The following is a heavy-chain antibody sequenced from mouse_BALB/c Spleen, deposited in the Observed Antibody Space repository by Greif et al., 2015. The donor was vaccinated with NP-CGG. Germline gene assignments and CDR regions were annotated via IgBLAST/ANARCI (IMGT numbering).Heavy chain of an antibody. J-gene: IGHJ4*01. D-gene: IGHD1-2*01. V-gene: IGHV5-17*02. Sequence: EVQGVESGGGLVQPGGSRKLSCAASGFTFSSFGMHWVRQAPEKGLEWVAYISSGSSTIYCADTVKGRFTISRDNPKNTLFLQMTSLRSEDTAMYYCARSLRLYYYAMDYWGQGTSVTVSS. CDR1: GFTFSSFG. CDR2: ISSGSSTI. CDR3: ARSLRLYYYAMDY.